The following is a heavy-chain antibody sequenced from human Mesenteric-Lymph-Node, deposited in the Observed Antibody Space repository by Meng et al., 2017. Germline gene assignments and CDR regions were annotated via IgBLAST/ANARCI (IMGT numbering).Heavy chain of an antibody. CDR2: IYYSGST. Sequence: SETLSLTCTVSGGSISSYYWSWIRQPPGKGLEWIGYIYYSGSTNYNPSLKSRVTISVDTSKNQFSLKLSSVTAADTAVYYCARDLWVGGVLVFGAFDIWGQGTVVTVSS. CDR1: GGSISSYY. D-gene: IGHD3-10*01. J-gene: IGHJ3*02. V-gene: IGHV4-59*01. CDR3: ARDLWVGGVLVFGAFDI.